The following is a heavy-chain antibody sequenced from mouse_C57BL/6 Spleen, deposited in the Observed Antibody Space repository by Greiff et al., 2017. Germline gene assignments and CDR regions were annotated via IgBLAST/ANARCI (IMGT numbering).Heavy chain of an antibody. Sequence: EVQLQQSGGDLVKPGGSLKLSCAASGFTFSSYGMSWVRQTPDKRLEWVATISSGGSYTYYPDSVKGRFTISRDNAKNTLYLQMSSLKSEDTAMYYCARPSIYYGNYTWFAYWGQGTLVTVSA. D-gene: IGHD2-1*01. CDR2: ISSGGSYT. V-gene: IGHV5-6*01. CDR3: ARPSIYYGNYTWFAY. CDR1: GFTFSSYG. J-gene: IGHJ3*01.